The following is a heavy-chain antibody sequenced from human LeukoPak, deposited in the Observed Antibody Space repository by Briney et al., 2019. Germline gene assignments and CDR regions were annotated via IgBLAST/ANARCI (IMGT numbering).Heavy chain of an antibody. CDR1: GFSFSGRW. CDR2: IKADGSEK. Sequence: GGSLRLSCAASGFSFSGRWMNWVRQPPGKGLEWVANIKADGSEKYYVDSVKGRFTISRDDAKRTVDLQMDSLRAEDTAIYYCAYRNNFEYWGQGALVTVSS. CDR3: AYRNNFEY. V-gene: IGHV3-7*05. D-gene: IGHD1-26*01. J-gene: IGHJ4*02.